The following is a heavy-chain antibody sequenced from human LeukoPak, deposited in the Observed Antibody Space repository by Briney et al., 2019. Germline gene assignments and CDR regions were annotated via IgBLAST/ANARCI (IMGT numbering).Heavy chain of an antibody. CDR1: GGSISSGDYY. CDR2: IYYSGST. J-gene: IGHJ4*02. D-gene: IGHD3-22*01. V-gene: IGHV4-30-4*01. CDR3: ARVSFLEEYYYDSSGYIFDY. Sequence: SETLSLTCTVSGGSISSGDYYWGWIRQPPGKGLEWIVYIYYSGSTYYNPSLKSRVTISVDTSKNQFSLKLSSVTAADTAVYYCARVSFLEEYYYDSSGYIFDYWGQGTLVTVSS.